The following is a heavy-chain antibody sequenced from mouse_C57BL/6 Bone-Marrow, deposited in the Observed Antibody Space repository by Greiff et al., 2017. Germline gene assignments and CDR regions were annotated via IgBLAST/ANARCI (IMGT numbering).Heavy chain of an antibody. CDR3: TSDGLDY. Sequence: VQLQQPGAELVRPGASVKLSCTASGFNIKDDYMHWVKQRPEQGLEWIGWIDPENGDTESASKFQGKATITADTSSNTAYRQLGGLTSEDTAVYYCTSDGLDYWGQGTTLTVSA. J-gene: IGHJ2*01. CDR1: GFNIKDDY. D-gene: IGHD2-3*01. V-gene: IGHV14-4*01. CDR2: IDPENGDT.